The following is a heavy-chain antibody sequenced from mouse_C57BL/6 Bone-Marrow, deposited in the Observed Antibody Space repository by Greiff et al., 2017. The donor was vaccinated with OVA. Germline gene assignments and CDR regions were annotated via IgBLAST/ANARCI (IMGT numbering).Heavy chain of an antibody. Sequence: EVQLQQSGPVLVKPGASVKMSCKASGYTFTDYYMNWVKQSHGKSLEWIGVINPYNGGTSYNQKFKGKATLNVDKSSSTAYMELNSLTSEDSAVYYCARERDYYGSSFYWYFDVWGTGTTVTVSS. V-gene: IGHV1-19*01. D-gene: IGHD1-1*01. CDR1: GYTFTDYY. CDR2: INPYNGGT. CDR3: ARERDYYGSSFYWYFDV. J-gene: IGHJ1*03.